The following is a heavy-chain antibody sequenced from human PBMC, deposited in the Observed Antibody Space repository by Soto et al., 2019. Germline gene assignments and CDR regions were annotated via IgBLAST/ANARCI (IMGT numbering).Heavy chain of an antibody. CDR3: ARGRYYYDSSGSDDAFDI. V-gene: IGHV4-31*03. D-gene: IGHD3-22*01. Sequence: QVQLQESGPGLVKPSHTLSLTCTVSGGSISSGGYYWSWIRQHPGKGLEWIGYIYYSGSTYYNPSLKSRVTISVDTSKNQFSLKLSSVTAADTAVYYCARGRYYYDSSGSDDAFDIWGQGTMVTVSS. CDR1: GGSISSGGYY. CDR2: IYYSGST. J-gene: IGHJ3*02.